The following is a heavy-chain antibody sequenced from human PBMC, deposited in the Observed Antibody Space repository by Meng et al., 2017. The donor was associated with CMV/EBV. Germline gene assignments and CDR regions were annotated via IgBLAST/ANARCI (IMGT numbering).Heavy chain of an antibody. J-gene: IGHJ5*02. Sequence: GESLKISCAASGFTFSSYWMSWVRQAPGKGLEWLANIKQDGSDKYYVDSVKGRFTISRDNPKNSLFLQMNSLRAEDTAVYYCARVWALSGTVIGDWFDPWGQGTLVTVSS. V-gene: IGHV3-7*01. CDR3: ARVWALSGTVIGDWFDP. CDR1: GFTFSSYW. D-gene: IGHD1-7*01. CDR2: IKQDGSDK.